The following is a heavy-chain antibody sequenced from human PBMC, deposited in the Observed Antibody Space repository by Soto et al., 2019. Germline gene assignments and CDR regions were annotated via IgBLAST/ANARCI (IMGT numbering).Heavy chain of an antibody. CDR1: GASITNPNYY. CDR2: IYFSGNT. Sequence: QLQLQESGPGLVKPSETLSLTCTVSGASITNPNYYWAWIRQTPEQGLEWIGNIYFSGNTYYNPSLKSRVTRSVDASKNHFSLRLSSLTAADTAVYYCARLLSGPDSGWGWAFDQWNQGTLVTVSS. J-gene: IGHJ4*02. V-gene: IGHV4-39*01. D-gene: IGHD6-19*01. CDR3: ARLLSGPDSGWGWAFDQ.